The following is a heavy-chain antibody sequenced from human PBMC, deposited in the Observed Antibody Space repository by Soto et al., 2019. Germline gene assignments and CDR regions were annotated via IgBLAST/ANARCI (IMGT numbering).Heavy chain of an antibody. CDR2: FDPEDGET. Sequence: GASVKVSCKVSGYTLTELSMHWVRQAPGKGLEWMGGFDPEDGETIYAQKFQGRVTMTEDTSTDTAYMELSSLRSEDTAVYYCVTGTKSPYDISGYGRGPYYYYGMDVWGQGTTVTVSS. CDR3: VTGTKSPYDISGYGRGPYYYYGMDV. D-gene: IGHD3-22*01. V-gene: IGHV1-24*01. J-gene: IGHJ6*02. CDR1: GYTLTELS.